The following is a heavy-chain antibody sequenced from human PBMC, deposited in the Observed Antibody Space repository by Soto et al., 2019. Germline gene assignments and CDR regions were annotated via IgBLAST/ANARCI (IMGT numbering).Heavy chain of an antibody. D-gene: IGHD6-13*01. CDR3: ASAYSTSWYWFDP. J-gene: IGHJ5*02. CDR1: GFSLSNAGLG. CDR2: IFSNDEK. Sequence: QVTVKESGPVLVKPTETLTLTCAVSGFSLSNAGLGVSWIRQPPGKALEWLAHIFSNDEKSYSTSLKSRLTISKDTSKSHVVLTMTNLDPVDPATYYCASAYSTSWYWFDPWGQGTLVTVSS. V-gene: IGHV2-26*01.